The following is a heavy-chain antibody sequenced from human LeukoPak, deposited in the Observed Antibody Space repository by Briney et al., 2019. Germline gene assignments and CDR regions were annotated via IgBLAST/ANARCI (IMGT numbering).Heavy chain of an antibody. CDR1: GYTFTSYG. D-gene: IGHD6-6*01. CDR2: ISAYNGNT. J-gene: IGHJ3*02. V-gene: IGHV1-18*01. CDR3: AREYSSSSHDAFDI. Sequence: GASAKVSCKASGYTFTSYGISWVRQAPGQGLEWMGWISAYNGNTNYAQKLQGRVTMTTDTSTSTAYMELRSLRSDDTAVYYCAREYSSSSHDAFDIWGQGTMVTVSS.